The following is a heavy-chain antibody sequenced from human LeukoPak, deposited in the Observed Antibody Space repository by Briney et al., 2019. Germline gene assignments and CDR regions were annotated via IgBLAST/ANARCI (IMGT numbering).Heavy chain of an antibody. D-gene: IGHD5-18*01. CDR1: GGSFSGYY. CDR2: INHSGST. CDR3: ARGGSGYSYGIVYYYYYGMDV. J-gene: IGHJ6*02. V-gene: IGHV4-34*01. Sequence: PSETLSLTCAVYGGSFSGYYWSWIRQPPGKGLEWIGEINHSGSTNYNPSLKSRVTISVDTSKNQFSLKLSSVTAADTAVYYCARGGSGYSYGIVYYYYYGMDVWGQGTTVTVSS.